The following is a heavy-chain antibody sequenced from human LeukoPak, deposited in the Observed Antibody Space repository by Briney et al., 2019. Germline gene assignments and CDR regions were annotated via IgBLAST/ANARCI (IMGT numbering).Heavy chain of an antibody. CDR2: IYYSGST. CDR3: ARLLEVIGGQPNWFDP. Sequence: SETLSLTCTVSGGSISSYYWSWIRQPPGKGLEWIGYIYYSGSTNYNPSLKSRVTISVDTSKNQFSLKLSSVTAADTAVYYCARLLEVIGGQPNWFDPWGQGTPVTVSS. J-gene: IGHJ5*02. D-gene: IGHD3-16*01. V-gene: IGHV4-59*01. CDR1: GGSISSYY.